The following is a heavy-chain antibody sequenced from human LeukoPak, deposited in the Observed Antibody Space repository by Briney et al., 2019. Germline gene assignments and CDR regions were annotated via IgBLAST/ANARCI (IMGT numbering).Heavy chain of an antibody. CDR1: DDSLNNYY. CDR2: INHSGST. CDR3: ARSQTGLYDSSDY. V-gene: IGHV4-34*01. J-gene: IGHJ4*02. Sequence: SETLSLTCTVFDDSLNNYYWNWIRQPPGKGLEWIGEINHSGSTNYNPSLKSRVTISVDTSKNQFSLKLSSVTAADTAVYYCARSQTGLYDSSDYWGQGTLVTVSS. D-gene: IGHD3-22*01.